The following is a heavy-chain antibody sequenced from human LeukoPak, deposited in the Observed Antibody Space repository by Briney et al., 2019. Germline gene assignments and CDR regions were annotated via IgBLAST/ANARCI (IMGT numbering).Heavy chain of an antibody. V-gene: IGHV1-18*01. CDR2: ISAYHGNT. CDR1: GYTFPSYG. Sequence: ASVTVSCKASGYTFPSYGFNWVRQAHGQGLEWMGWISAYHGNTHYAQEVQGRVTMTTDTSTSTAYMDLRSLKSADTAVYYCARDLYSRRMHYYGSGSYFAYWGQGTLVTVSS. D-gene: IGHD3-10*01. J-gene: IGHJ4*02. CDR3: ARDLYSRRMHYYGSGSYFAY.